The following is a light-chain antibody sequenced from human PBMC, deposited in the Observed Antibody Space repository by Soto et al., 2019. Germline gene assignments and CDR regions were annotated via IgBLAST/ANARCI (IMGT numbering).Light chain of an antibody. CDR1: SSNIGARYE. V-gene: IGLV1-40*01. J-gene: IGLJ1*01. CDR3: QSYDSSLSGYV. CDR2: GNS. Sequence: QSVLTQPPSVSGAPGQRVTVSCTGTSSNIGARYEVLWYQQLPGPAPKLRIYGNSNRPSAVPDRFSGSKSGTSASLAITGRQAEDEADYSCQSYDSSLSGYVFGTGTKVNVL.